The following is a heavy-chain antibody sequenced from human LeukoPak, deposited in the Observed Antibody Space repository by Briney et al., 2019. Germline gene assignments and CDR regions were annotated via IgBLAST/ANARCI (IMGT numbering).Heavy chain of an antibody. CDR1: GFTFSSYA. CDR3: ARTFGSSGWYVD. D-gene: IGHD6-19*01. J-gene: IGHJ4*02. Sequence: PGGSLRLSCAASGFTFSSYAMHWVRQAPGKGLEYVSAISSNGGSTYYANSVKGRFTISRDNSKNTLYLQMGSLRAEDMAVYYCARTFGSSGWYVDWGQGTLVTVSS. V-gene: IGHV3-64*01. CDR2: ISSNGGST.